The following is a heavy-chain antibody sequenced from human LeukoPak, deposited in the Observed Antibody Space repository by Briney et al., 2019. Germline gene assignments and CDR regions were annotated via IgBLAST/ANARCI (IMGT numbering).Heavy chain of an antibody. J-gene: IGHJ4*02. Sequence: GGSLRLSCAASGFTFSSYAMSWVRQAPGEGLEWVSTIGGSGVNTFYSDSVKGRFTISRDKSKNTLYLQMNSLRAEDAAVYYCARDIAGTSQFDYWGQGTLVTVSS. CDR1: GFTFSSYA. V-gene: IGHV3-23*01. D-gene: IGHD1-7*01. CDR2: IGGSGVNT. CDR3: ARDIAGTSQFDY.